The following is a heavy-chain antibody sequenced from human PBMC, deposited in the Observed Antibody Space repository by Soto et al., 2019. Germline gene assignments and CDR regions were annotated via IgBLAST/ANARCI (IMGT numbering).Heavy chain of an antibody. CDR2: IYYSGST. Sequence: SETLSLTCTVSGGSISSYYWSWIRQPPGKGLEWIGYIYYSGSTNYNPSLKSRVTISVDTSKNQFSLKLSSVTAADTAVYYCARSPPISHFVYWGQGPLVTVSS. CDR3: ARSPPISHFVY. D-gene: IGHD3-9*01. CDR1: GGSISSYY. V-gene: IGHV4-59*08. J-gene: IGHJ4*02.